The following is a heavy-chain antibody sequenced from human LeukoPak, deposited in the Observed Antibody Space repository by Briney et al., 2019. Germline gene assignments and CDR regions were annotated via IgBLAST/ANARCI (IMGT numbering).Heavy chain of an antibody. V-gene: IGHV3-23*01. J-gene: IGHJ4*02. CDR3: AKDGGGNYLFYLDY. CDR2: ISGSGGST. CDR1: GFTFSSYS. D-gene: IGHD1-26*01. Sequence: GGSLRLSCAASGFTFSSYSMTWVRQAPGKGLEWVSGISGSGGSTYYADSVKGRFTISRDNSKNTLYLQMNSLRAEDTAVYYCAKDGGGNYLFYLDYWGQGTLVTVSS.